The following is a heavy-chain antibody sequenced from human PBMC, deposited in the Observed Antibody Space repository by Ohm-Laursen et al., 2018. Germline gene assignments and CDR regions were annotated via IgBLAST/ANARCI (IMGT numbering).Heavy chain of an antibody. CDR3: VGTGLLNGYDY. D-gene: IGHD3-9*01. Sequence: SETLSLTCNVSNAAMNSYTWNWIRQPAGRGLEWIGHISDRGRANYSPSLMSRLTMLIDTSIKQFSLKLTSVTAADTAMYYCVGTGLLNGYDYWGHGTLVTVS. J-gene: IGHJ4*01. CDR2: ISDRGRA. CDR1: NAAMNSYT. V-gene: IGHV4-4*07.